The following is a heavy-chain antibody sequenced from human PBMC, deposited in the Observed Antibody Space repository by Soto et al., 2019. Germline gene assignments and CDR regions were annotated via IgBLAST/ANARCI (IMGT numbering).Heavy chain of an antibody. Sequence: PSETLSLTCTVSGGSLSNSYWSWIRQSPGKGPEWIGYVSHSGTTNYNPSLKSRVTISVDTSKNQFSLKLSSVTAADTAVYYCARQVGGWAPWYFDYWGQETVVTVSS. CDR3: ARQVGGWAPWYFDY. D-gene: IGHD2-15*01. J-gene: IGHJ4*02. CDR1: GGSLSNSY. V-gene: IGHV4-59*08. CDR2: VSHSGTT.